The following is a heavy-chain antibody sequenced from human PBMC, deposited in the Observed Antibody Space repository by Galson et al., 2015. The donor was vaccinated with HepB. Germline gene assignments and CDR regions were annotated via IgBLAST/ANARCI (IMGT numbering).Heavy chain of an antibody. CDR2: TYYRSKWYN. J-gene: IGHJ2*01. Sequence: CAISGDSVSSNSAAWNWIRQSPSRGLEWLGRTYYRSKWYNDYAESVKSRITTNPDTSKNQFSLQLSSVTPEDTAVYYCARVARGCFDLWGRGTLVTVSS. CDR1: GDSVSSNSAA. CDR3: ARVARGCFDL. V-gene: IGHV6-1*01. D-gene: IGHD6-19*01.